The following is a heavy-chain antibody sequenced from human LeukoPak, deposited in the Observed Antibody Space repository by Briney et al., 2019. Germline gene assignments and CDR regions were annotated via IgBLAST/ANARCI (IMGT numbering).Heavy chain of an antibody. D-gene: IGHD1-1*01. CDR1: GYTFTGYY. CDR2: INPNSGGT. V-gene: IGHV1-2*02. J-gene: IGHJ4*02. Sequence: GASVKVSCKASGYTFTGYYMHWVRQAPGQGLEWMGWINPNSGGTTFAQKFQGRVTMTRDTSISTAYMELSRLRSDDTAVYYCARVIGRGNNWNDGVGFDYWGQGTLVTVSS. CDR3: ARVIGRGNNWNDGVGFDY.